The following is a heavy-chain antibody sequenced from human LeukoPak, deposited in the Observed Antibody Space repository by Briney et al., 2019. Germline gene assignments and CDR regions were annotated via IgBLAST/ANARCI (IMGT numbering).Heavy chain of an antibody. CDR1: GFTFSSYA. Sequence: GGSLRLSCAASGFTFSSYAMHWVRQAPGKGLEWVAVISYDGSNKYYADSVKGRFTISRDNSKNTLYLQMNSLRAEDTAVYYCARERYSYGYRGIDYWGQGTLVTVSS. D-gene: IGHD5-18*01. J-gene: IGHJ4*02. V-gene: IGHV3-30-3*01. CDR2: ISYDGSNK. CDR3: ARERYSYGYRGIDY.